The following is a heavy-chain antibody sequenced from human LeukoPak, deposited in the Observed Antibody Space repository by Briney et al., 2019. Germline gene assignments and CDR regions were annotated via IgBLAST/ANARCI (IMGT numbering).Heavy chain of an antibody. CDR3: ARLVVVVPAAIPNWFDP. D-gene: IGHD2-2*01. CDR1: GGSISSSSYY. V-gene: IGHV4-39*01. J-gene: IGHJ5*02. CDR2: IYYSGST. Sequence: SETLSLTCTVSGGSISSSSYYWGWIRQPPGKGLEWIGSIYYSGSTYYNPSLKSRVTISVDTSKNQFSLKLSSMTAADTAVYYCARLVVVVPAAIPNWFDPWGQGTLVTVSS.